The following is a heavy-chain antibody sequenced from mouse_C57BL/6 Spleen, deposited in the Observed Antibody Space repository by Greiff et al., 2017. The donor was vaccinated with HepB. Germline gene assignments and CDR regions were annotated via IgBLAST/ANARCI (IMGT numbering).Heavy chain of an antibody. D-gene: IGHD3-2*02. CDR1: GYTFTDYY. Sequence: EVQLQQSGPELVKPGASVKISCKASGYTFTDYYMNWVKQSHGKSLEWIGDINPNNGGTSYNQKFKGKATLTVDKSSSTAYMELRSLTSEDSAVYYCARAETAQATFAYWGQGTLVTVSA. CDR2: INPNNGGT. J-gene: IGHJ3*01. CDR3: ARAETAQATFAY. V-gene: IGHV1-26*01.